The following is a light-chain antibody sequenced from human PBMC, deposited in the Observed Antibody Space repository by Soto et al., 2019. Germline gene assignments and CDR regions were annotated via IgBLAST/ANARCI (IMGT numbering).Light chain of an antibody. CDR1: SSDIGAYKY. Sequence: QSVLTQPASVSGSPGQSITISCTGTSSDIGAYKYVSWYQQHPGKAPKLIIYEVTKRPSGVPDRFSGSKSGNTASLTVSGLQAEDEAGYYCGSHAGDSNLVFGGGTKLTVL. J-gene: IGLJ3*02. V-gene: IGLV2-8*01. CDR3: GSHAGDSNLV. CDR2: EVT.